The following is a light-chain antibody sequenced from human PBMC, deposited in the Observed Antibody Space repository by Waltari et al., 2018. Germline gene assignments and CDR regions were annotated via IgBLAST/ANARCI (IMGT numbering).Light chain of an antibody. CDR2: RAS. CDR3: QQHGTLPAT. CDR1: QSVGSSS. J-gene: IGKJ1*01. Sequence: EIVLTQSPGPASLSPGERVTLSCRASQSVGSSSLAWYQQKPGQAPRLVIYRASRMATGIPDRFSGSGSGTDFSLTISRLEPEDFAVYYCQQHGTLPATFGQGTKVEIK. V-gene: IGKV3-20*01.